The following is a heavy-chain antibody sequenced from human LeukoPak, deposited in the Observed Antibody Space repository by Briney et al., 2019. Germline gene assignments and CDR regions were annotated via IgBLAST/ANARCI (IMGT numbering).Heavy chain of an antibody. D-gene: IGHD3-16*02. CDR2: INSDGSST. CDR1: GFTFSSYW. CDR3: ARDRVMITFGGVIEDYYYYYYMDV. J-gene: IGHJ6*03. Sequence: PGGSLRLSCAASGFTFSSYWMHWVRQAPGKGLVWVSRINSDGSSTSYADSVKGRFTISRDNAKNSLYLQMNSLRAEDTAVYYCARDRVMITFGGVIEDYYYYYYMDVWGKGTTVTVSS. V-gene: IGHV3-74*01.